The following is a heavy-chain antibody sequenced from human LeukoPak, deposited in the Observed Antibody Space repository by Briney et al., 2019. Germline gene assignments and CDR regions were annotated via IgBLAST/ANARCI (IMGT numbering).Heavy chain of an antibody. CDR2: INTNTGNP. Sequence: ASVKVSCKASGYTFTTYAMNWVRQAPRQGPEWMGWINTNTGNPTYAQGFTGRFVFSLDTSVSTAYLQWNSLKASDTAMYYCARLKWRDIVVVVAARRYAWFDPWGQGTLVTVSS. V-gene: IGHV7-4-1*02. CDR1: GYTFTTYA. CDR3: ARLKWRDIVVVVAARRYAWFDP. D-gene: IGHD2-15*01. J-gene: IGHJ5*02.